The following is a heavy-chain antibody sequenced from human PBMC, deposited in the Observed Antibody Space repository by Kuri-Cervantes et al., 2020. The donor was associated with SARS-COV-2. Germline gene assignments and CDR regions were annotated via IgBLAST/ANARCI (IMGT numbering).Heavy chain of an antibody. CDR3: AKWDVTVVVAAPELHY. CDR1: GFTFSTYA. D-gene: IGHD2-15*01. CDR2: ISGSGGST. Sequence: GESLKISCAASGFTFSTYAMTWVRQAPGKGLEWVSAISGSGGSTYYADSVQGRFTISRDNSKNTLYLQMDSLRAEDTAVYYCAKWDVTVVVAAPELHYWGQGTLVTVSS. J-gene: IGHJ4*02. V-gene: IGHV3-23*01.